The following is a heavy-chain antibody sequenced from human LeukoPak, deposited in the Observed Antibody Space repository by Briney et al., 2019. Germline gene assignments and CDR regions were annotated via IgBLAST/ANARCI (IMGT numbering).Heavy chain of an antibody. CDR1: GGSICSGGYY. Sequence: SETLSLTCTVSGGSICSGGYYWSWIRQHPGKGLEWIGYIYYSGSTYYNPSLKSRVTISVDTSENQFSLKLSSVTAADTAVYYCARDHTAMVTGWFDPWGQGTLVTVSS. D-gene: IGHD5-18*01. V-gene: IGHV4-31*03. CDR3: ARDHTAMVTGWFDP. J-gene: IGHJ5*02. CDR2: IYYSGST.